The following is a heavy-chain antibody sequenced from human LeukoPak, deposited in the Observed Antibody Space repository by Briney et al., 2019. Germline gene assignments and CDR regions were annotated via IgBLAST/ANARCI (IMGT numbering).Heavy chain of an antibody. CDR1: GFTLTSYA. J-gene: IGHJ1*01. V-gene: IGHV3-23*01. CDR3: ARDPNGNYVGAFDFQR. CDR2: ITDSGGTT. D-gene: IGHD4-17*01. Sequence: GGSLRLSCAASGFTLTSYAMTWVRQAPGKGREWVSSITDSGGTTYYADSVKGRFTISRDNYKNTLYLQMNSLRVEDTAVYYCARDPNGNYVGAFDFQRWGQGTLVTVSS.